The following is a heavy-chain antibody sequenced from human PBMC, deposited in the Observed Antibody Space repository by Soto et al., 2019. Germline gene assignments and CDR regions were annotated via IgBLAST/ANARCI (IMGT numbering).Heavy chain of an antibody. Sequence: GASLKISCKGSGYSFTSYWIGWVRQMPGKGLEWMGIIYPGDSDTRYSPSFQGQVTISADKSISTAYLQWSSLKASDTAMYYCARLGNYDSSGYYYGYYYMDVWGKGTTVTVSS. CDR3: ARLGNYDSSGYYYGYYYMDV. CDR1: GYSFTSYW. J-gene: IGHJ6*03. D-gene: IGHD3-22*01. V-gene: IGHV5-51*01. CDR2: IYPGDSDT.